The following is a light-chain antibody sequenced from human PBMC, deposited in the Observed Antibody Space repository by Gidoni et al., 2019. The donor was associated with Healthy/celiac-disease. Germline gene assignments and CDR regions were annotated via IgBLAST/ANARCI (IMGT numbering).Light chain of an antibody. CDR2: GAS. CDR3: QQYGSSPRVT. J-gene: IGKJ4*01. Sequence: EIVLTQAPGTLSLSPGERATLSCRASQSVSSSYVDWYQQKPGQAPRLLIYGASSRATGIPDRLSGSGSGTDFTLTISRLEPEDFAVYYCQQYGSSPRVTFGGGTKVEIK. V-gene: IGKV3-20*01. CDR1: QSVSSSY.